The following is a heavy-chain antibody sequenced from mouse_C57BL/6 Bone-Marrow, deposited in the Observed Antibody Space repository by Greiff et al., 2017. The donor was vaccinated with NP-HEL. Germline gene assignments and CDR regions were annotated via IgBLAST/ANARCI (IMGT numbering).Heavy chain of an antibody. CDR2: IYPSDSET. V-gene: IGHV1-61*01. J-gene: IGHJ2*01. Sequence: QVQLQQPGAELVRPGSSVKLSCKASGYTFTSYWMDWVKQRPGQGLEWIGNIYPSDSETHYNQKFKDKATLTVDKSSSTAYMQLSSLTSEDSAVYYCAREDYSNYDYFDYWGQGTTLTVSS. CDR3: AREDYSNYDYFDY. D-gene: IGHD2-5*01. CDR1: GYTFTSYW.